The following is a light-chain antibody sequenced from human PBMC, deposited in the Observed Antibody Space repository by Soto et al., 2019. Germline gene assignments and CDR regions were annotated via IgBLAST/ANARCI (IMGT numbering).Light chain of an antibody. CDR3: QHYNSYSPWT. V-gene: IGKV1-5*01. J-gene: IGKJ1*01. CDR1: QSINYW. CDR2: DAS. Sequence: GDTVTSTCRASQSINYWLAWYQQKPGRTPKLLIYDASSLESGVSSRFSGSGSGTEFTLTITGLQPDDFATYYCQHYNSYSPWTFGQGTNVDIK.